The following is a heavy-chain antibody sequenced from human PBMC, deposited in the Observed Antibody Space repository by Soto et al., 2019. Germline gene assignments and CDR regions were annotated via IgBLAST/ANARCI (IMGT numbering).Heavy chain of an antibody. D-gene: IGHD2-2*01. V-gene: IGHV1-2*02. CDR2: INPNRGGT. Sequence: QVQLVQSGAEVKKPGASVKVSCKASGYTFTGYYMHWVRQAPGQGLEWMGWINPNRGGTNYAQKFQGRVNKTRDKSISTAYMELSRLRSDDTAVYYCARSIGIVVVPAATGYYYDGMDVWGQGTTVTVSS. CDR3: ARSIGIVVVPAATGYYYDGMDV. J-gene: IGHJ6*02. CDR1: GYTFTGYY.